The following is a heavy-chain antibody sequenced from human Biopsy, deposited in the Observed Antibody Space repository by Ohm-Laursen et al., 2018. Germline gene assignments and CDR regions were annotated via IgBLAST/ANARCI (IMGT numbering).Heavy chain of an antibody. D-gene: IGHD6-19*01. CDR3: ALQSVAQMKNFDY. Sequence: SVKVSCKASGGTFSSYSISWVRQAPGQGLEWMGWISPKSGGTNYAQKFQGNITMTKNTSMSTAYMEMSRLRSDDTAVYYCALQSVAQMKNFDYWGQGTLVTVSS. CDR1: GGTFSSYS. J-gene: IGHJ4*02. V-gene: IGHV1-2*02. CDR2: ISPKSGGT.